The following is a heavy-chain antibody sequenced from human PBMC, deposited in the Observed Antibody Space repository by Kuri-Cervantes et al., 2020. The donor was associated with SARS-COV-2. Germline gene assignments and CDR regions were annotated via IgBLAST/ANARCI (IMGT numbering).Heavy chain of an antibody. Sequence: GESLKISCAASGFTFSDYYMSWIRQAPGKGLEWVSYISSSGSTIYYADSVKGRFTISRDNAKNSLYLQMNSLRAEDTAVYYCARQYFKRFGDYSYYMDVWGKGNTVNVSS. D-gene: IGHD2/OR15-2a*01. CDR1: GFTFSDYY. CDR2: ISSSGSTI. V-gene: IGHV3-11*04. J-gene: IGHJ6*03. CDR3: ARQYFKRFGDYSYYMDV.